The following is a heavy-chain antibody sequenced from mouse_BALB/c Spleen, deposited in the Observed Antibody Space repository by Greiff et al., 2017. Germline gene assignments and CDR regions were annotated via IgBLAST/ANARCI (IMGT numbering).Heavy chain of an antibody. D-gene: IGHD2-2*01. CDR3: ARSGLIYYGYDFDD. J-gene: IGHJ2*01. CDR1: GFTFSSFG. Sequence: EVQLVESGGGLVQPGGSRKLSCAASGFTFSSFGMHWVRQAPEKGLEWVAYISSGSSTIYYADTVKGRFTISRDNPKNTLFLQMTSLRSEDTAMYYCARSGLIYYGYDFDDWGQGTTLTVSS. CDR2: ISSGSSTI. V-gene: IGHV5-17*02.